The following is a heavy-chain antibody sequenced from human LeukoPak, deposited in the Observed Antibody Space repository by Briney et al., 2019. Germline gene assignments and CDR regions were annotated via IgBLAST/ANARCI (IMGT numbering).Heavy chain of an antibody. CDR1: GFTFSNYW. J-gene: IGHJ4*02. V-gene: IGHV3-7*01. D-gene: IGHD3-3*01. CDR3: ARDFRFLDDY. Sequence: PGGSLRPSCAASGFTFSNYWMTWVRQAPGKGLEWVGNIKQDGSEKYYVDSVKGRFTISRDNAKNSLYLQMNSLRAEDTAVYYCARDFRFLDDYWGQGTLVTVSS. CDR2: IKQDGSEK.